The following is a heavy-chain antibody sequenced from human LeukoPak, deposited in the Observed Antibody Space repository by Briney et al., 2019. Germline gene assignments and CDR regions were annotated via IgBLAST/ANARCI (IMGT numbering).Heavy chain of an antibody. CDR3: AKFLGGYGELDY. CDR2: ISGSGGST. V-gene: IGHV3-23*01. J-gene: IGHJ4*02. D-gene: IGHD4-17*01. Sequence: GGSLRLSCAASGFTFSSYAMSWVRQAPGEGLEWVSAISGSGGSTYYADSVKGRFTISRDNSKNTLYLQMNSLRAEDTAVYYCAKFLGGYGELDYWGQGSLVTVSS. CDR1: GFTFSSYA.